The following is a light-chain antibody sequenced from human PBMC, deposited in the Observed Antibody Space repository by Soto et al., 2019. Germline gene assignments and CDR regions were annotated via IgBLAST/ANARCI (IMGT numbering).Light chain of an antibody. Sequence: QSVLTQPPSVSGAPGQSVTISCTGSSSNIGAGYDVHWYQQFPGADPKLLIYGNSNRPSGVPDRFSGSKSGTSASLAISGLLAEDEADYYCQSYDGSLYVFGSGTKLTVL. J-gene: IGLJ1*01. V-gene: IGLV1-40*01. CDR3: QSYDGSLYV. CDR1: SSNIGAGYD. CDR2: GNS.